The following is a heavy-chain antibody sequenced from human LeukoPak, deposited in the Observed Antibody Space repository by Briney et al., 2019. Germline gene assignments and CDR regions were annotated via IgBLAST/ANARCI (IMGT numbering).Heavy chain of an antibody. CDR2: IYPRDGST. Sequence: GASVKVSCKASGYTFTSYGISWVRQAPGQGLEWMGMIYPRDGSTSYAQKFQGRVTVTRDTSTSTVHTELSGLRSEDTAVYYCARDQEAFDYWGQGTLVTVSS. J-gene: IGHJ4*02. V-gene: IGHV1-46*01. CDR3: ARDQEAFDY. CDR1: GYTFTSYG.